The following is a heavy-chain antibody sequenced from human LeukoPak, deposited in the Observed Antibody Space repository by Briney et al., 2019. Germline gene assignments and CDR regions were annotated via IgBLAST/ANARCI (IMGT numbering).Heavy chain of an antibody. V-gene: IGHV5-51*01. CDR1: GKSFTTYW. D-gene: IGHD6-13*01. CDR2: IYPGDSDT. CDR3: ARTTPIAAAGRGVPPDY. Sequence: GESLKISCKGSGKSFTTYWIAWVRQMPGKGLEWMGIIYPGDSDTRYSPSFQGQVTISADKSISTAYLQWSSLKASDTAMYYCARTTPIAAAGRGVPPDYWGQGTLVTVSS. J-gene: IGHJ4*02.